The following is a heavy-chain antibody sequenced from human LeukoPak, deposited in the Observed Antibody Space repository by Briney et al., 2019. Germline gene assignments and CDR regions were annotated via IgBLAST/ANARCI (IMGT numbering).Heavy chain of an antibody. CDR3: ARGYSSGWYAEGRFDY. J-gene: IGHJ4*02. CDR1: GFTFSNYA. D-gene: IGHD6-19*01. Sequence: GGSLRLSCAASGFTFSNYAMSWVRQAPGKGLEWVSGLIGSGGSTYYADSVKGRFTISRDSSKNTLYLQMNSLRAEDTAVYYYARGYSSGWYAEGRFDYWGQGTLVSVSS. V-gene: IGHV3-23*01. CDR2: LIGSGGST.